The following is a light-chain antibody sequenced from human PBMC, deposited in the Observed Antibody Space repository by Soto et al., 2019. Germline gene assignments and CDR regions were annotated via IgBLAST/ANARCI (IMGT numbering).Light chain of an antibody. CDR2: GAS. CDR1: QSVDFN. V-gene: IGKV3-15*01. CDR3: QQDDTWPS. Sequence: EIEMTKSPAMLSVSPGETVALSCRASQSVDFNLAGYQQKGVQAPRLLNSGASYRATGVPVRFSGSGSGTDFTNTISGLQSEDFAVYFCQQDDTWPSFGQGTKLQIK. J-gene: IGKJ2*01.